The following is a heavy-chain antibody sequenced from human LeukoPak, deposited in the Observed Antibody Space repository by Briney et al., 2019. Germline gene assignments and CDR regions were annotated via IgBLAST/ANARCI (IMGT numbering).Heavy chain of an antibody. J-gene: IGHJ4*02. Sequence: SVKVSCKASGGTFSSYAISWVRQAPGQGLEWMGGIIPIFGTANYAQKFQGRVTITADKSTSTAYMELSSLRSEDTAVYYCARVKLGIADGIDYWGQGTLVTVSS. CDR1: GGTFSSYA. D-gene: IGHD7-27*01. CDR3: ARVKLGIADGIDY. V-gene: IGHV1-69*06. CDR2: IIPIFGTA.